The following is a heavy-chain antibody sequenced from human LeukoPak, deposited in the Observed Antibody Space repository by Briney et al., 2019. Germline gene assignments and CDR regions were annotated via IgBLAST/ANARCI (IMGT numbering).Heavy chain of an antibody. D-gene: IGHD3-3*01. V-gene: IGHV4-34*01. Sequence: SETLSLTCAVYGGSFSGYYWSWIRQPPGKGLEWIGEINHSGSTNYNPSLESRVTISVDTSKNQFSLKLSSVTAADTAVYYCARGKTVLRFLEWVPLAFDIWGQGTMVTVSS. CDR1: GGSFSGYY. CDR2: INHSGST. J-gene: IGHJ3*02. CDR3: ARGKTVLRFLEWVPLAFDI.